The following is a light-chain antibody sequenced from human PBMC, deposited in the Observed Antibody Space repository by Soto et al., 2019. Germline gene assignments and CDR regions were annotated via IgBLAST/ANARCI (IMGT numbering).Light chain of an antibody. Sequence: QSVLTQPPSVSGAPGQRVTISCTGSSSNIGAGYDVHWYQQLPGTAPKLLIYGNSNRPSGVPDRFSGSKSGTSASLAITGVQAEDEADYYCQSYDSSLRAVVFGGGTKLTVL. J-gene: IGLJ2*01. CDR3: QSYDSSLRAVV. CDR2: GNS. CDR1: SSNIGAGYD. V-gene: IGLV1-40*01.